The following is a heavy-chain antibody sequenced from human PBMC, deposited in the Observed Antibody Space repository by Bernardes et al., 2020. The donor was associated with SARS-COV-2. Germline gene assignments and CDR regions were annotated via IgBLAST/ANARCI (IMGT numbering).Heavy chain of an antibody. Sequence: VGSLRLSCAASGFTFSTYAMSWVRQPPGKGLEWLSTISGSGGSTYYADSVRGRFTIPSDDSKNTLYLQMSSLRADDTAIYYCAKAHESSYCSGRTGYLYFDYWCQGTLVTVSP. D-gene: IGHD2-15*01. CDR1: GFTFSTYA. V-gene: IGHV3-23*01. J-gene: IGHJ4*01. CDR3: AKAHESSYCSGRTGYLYFDY. CDR2: ISGSGGST.